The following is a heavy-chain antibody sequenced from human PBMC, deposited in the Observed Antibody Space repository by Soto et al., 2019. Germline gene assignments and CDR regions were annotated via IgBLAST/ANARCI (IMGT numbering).Heavy chain of an antibody. CDR1: GGSISSYY. Sequence: SETLSLTCTVSGGSISSYYWSWIRQPPGKGLEWIGYIYYSGSTNYNPSLKSRVTISVDTSKNQFSLKLSSVTAADPAVYYCARRYSSGWYANAFDIWGQGTMVTVSS. CDR3: ARRYSSGWYANAFDI. V-gene: IGHV4-59*08. CDR2: IYYSGST. D-gene: IGHD6-19*01. J-gene: IGHJ3*02.